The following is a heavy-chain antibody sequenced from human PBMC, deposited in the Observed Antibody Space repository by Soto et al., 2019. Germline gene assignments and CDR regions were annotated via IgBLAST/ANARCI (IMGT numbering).Heavy chain of an antibody. CDR1: GFTFSSYS. CDR3: ARAPESLTIFGVVIIIDYYGMDV. V-gene: IGHV3-21*01. D-gene: IGHD3-3*01. Sequence: GGSLRLSCAASGFTFSSYSMNWVRQAPGKGLEWVSSISSSSSYIYYADSVKGRFTISRDNAKNSLYLQMNSLRAEDTAVYYCARAPESLTIFGVVIIIDYYGMDVWGQGTTVTVSS. J-gene: IGHJ6*02. CDR2: ISSSSSYI.